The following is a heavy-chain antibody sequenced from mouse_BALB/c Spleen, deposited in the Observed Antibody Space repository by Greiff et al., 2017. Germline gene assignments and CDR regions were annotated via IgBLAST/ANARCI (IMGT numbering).Heavy chain of an antibody. CDR3: AAYDYAMDY. CDR2: IYPGNVNT. D-gene: IGHD2-12*01. Sequence: VQLQQSGPELVKPGASVRISCKASGYTFTSYYIHWVKQRPGQGLEWIGWIYPGNVNTKYNEKFKGKATLTADKSSSTAYMQLSSLTSEDSAIYFCAAYDYAMDYWGQGTSVTVSS. CDR1: GYTFTSYY. V-gene: IGHV1S56*01. J-gene: IGHJ4*01.